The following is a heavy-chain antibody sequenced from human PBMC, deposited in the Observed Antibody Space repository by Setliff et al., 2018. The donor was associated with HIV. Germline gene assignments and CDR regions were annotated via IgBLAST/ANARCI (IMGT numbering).Heavy chain of an antibody. J-gene: IGHJ1*01. CDR1: GGSISSYY. CDR2: IYYSGST. CDR3: AREDIAVKSVVTVVAKYFPH. D-gene: IGHD2-21*02. V-gene: IGHV4-59*12. Sequence: PSETLSLTCTVSGGSISSYYWSWIRQPPGKGLEWIGYIYYSGSTNYNPSLKSRVTISVDTSKNQFSLKLSSVTAADTAVYYCAREDIAVKSVVTVVAKYFPHWGQGTLVPVSS.